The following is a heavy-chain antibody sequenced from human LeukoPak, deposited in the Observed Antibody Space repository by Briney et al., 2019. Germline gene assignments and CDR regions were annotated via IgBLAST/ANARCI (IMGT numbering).Heavy chain of an antibody. CDR2: IRNKANSYTT. J-gene: IGHJ4*02. V-gene: IGHV3-72*01. CDR3: ARPFDY. CDR1: GFNFSDHN. Sequence: GGSLRHSCEASGFNFSDHNMDWVRQAPGKGLEWVGHIRNKANSYTTEYAASVKGRFTISRDDSKNSVYLQMNSLKTEDTAVYYCARPFDYWGQGTLVTVSS.